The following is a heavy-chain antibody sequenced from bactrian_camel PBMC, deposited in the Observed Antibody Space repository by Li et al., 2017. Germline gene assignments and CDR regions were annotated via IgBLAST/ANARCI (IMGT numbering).Heavy chain of an antibody. V-gene: IGHV3S31*01. J-gene: IGHJ4*01. CDR1: GLPFDIYT. D-gene: IGHD3*01. CDR3: AATQVGHPTTAQTFNPEVYMY. Sequence: VQLVESGGGLVQAGGSLRLSCTASGLPFDIYTMSWVRQAPGKGLEWVAGINRGGDSTDYADSVKGRFTISQDNAKSTLYLQMNSLKPEDTAIYYCAATQVGHPTTAQTFNPEVYMYWGQGTQVTVS. CDR2: INRGGDST.